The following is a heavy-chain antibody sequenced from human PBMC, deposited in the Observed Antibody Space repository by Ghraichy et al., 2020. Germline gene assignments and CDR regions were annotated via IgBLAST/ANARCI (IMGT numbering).Heavy chain of an antibody. CDR2: ISSGSSTI. Sequence: GGSLRLSCAASGFTFSIYTMNWVRQAPGKGLEWVSYISSGSSTIYYTDSVKGRFTISRDNAKNSLYLQMNSLRDEDTAVYYCARVRGGDYTAGGFDYTAGGFDCWGQGTLVTVSS. CDR1: GFTFSIYT. J-gene: IGHJ4*02. V-gene: IGHV3-48*02. D-gene: IGHD4-17*01. CDR3: ARVRGGDYTAGGFDYTAGGFDC.